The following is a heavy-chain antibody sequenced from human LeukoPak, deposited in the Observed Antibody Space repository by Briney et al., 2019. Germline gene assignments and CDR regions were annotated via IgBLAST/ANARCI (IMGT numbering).Heavy chain of an antibody. Sequence: GGSLRLSCAASGFAFSSYNMNWVRQAPGKGLEWISYIGSSGSPTHYADSVGGRFTISRDNAKNSLYLQMNSLRAEDTAVYYCARYRHLGYWGQGTLVTVSS. CDR3: ARYRHLGY. CDR1: GFAFSSYN. CDR2: IGSSGSPT. V-gene: IGHV3-48*01. J-gene: IGHJ4*02.